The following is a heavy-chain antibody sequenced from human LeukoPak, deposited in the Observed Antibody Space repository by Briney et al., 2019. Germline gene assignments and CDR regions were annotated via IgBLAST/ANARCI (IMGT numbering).Heavy chain of an antibody. J-gene: IGHJ4*02. CDR3: SNSITMVRGVLPFDY. V-gene: IGHV4-34*01. Sequence: SETLSLTCAVYGGSFSGYYWSWIRQPPGKGLEWIGEINHSGSTNYNPSLKSRVAISVDTSKNQFSLELSSVTAADTAVYYCSNSITMVRGVLPFDYWGQGTLVTVSS. CDR1: GGSFSGYY. D-gene: IGHD3-10*01. CDR2: INHSGST.